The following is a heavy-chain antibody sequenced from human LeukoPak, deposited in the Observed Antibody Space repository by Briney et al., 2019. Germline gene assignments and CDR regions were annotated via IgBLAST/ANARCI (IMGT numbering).Heavy chain of an antibody. J-gene: IGHJ4*02. Sequence: PSETLSLTCTVSGGSISTSNFYWGCIRQPPGKGLEWIGSVYYTGDTYYDPSLKSRVTISVDTSKNQFSLNLSSVTAADTAVYYCAVLDSTGYYSFDYWGQGTLVTVSS. V-gene: IGHV4-39*01. CDR1: GGSISTSNFY. D-gene: IGHD3-22*01. CDR2: VYYTGDT. CDR3: AVLDSTGYYSFDY.